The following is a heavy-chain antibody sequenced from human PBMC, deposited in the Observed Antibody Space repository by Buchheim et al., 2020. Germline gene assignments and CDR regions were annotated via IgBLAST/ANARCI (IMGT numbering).Heavy chain of an antibody. J-gene: IGHJ4*02. CDR2: INHSGST. D-gene: IGHD3-16*01. V-gene: IGHV4-34*01. CDR3: ARGRTLYYDYIWGSFLRSYFDY. Sequence: QVQLQQWGAGLLKPSETLSLTCAVYGGSFSGYYWSWIRQPPGKGLEWIGEINHSGSTNYNPSLKSRVTISVDTSKNQFSLKLSSVTAADTAVYYCARGRTLYYDYIWGSFLRSYFDYWGQGTL. CDR1: GGSFSGYY.